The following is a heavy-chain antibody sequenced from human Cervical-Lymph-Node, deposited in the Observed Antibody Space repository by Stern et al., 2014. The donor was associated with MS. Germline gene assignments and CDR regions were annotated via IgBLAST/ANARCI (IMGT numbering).Heavy chain of an antibody. Sequence: QVQLMQSGAEVRKPGASVKVSCKASGYTFTSDDINWVRQAPGQGLECMRGMNPDSGDTGFAQKFQGRVTMTSDTSITTAFMELTNLRSDDTAVYYCTKAWDSWGPGTLIIVSS. CDR3: TKAWDS. CDR1: GYTFTSDD. V-gene: IGHV1-8*01. CDR2: MNPDSGDT. J-gene: IGHJ5*01.